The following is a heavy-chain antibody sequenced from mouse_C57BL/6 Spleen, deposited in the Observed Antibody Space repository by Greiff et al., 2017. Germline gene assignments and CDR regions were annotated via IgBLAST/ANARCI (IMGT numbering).Heavy chain of an antibody. V-gene: IGHV1-62-2*01. D-gene: IGHD2-3*01. CDR3: ARHEIDGYYEDYAMDY. CDR1: GYTFTEYT. Sequence: QVQLQQSGAELVKPGASVKLSCKASGYTFTEYTIHWVKQRPGQGLEWIGWFYPGSGSIKYNEKFKDKATLTADKSSSTVYMELSRLTSEDSAVYFCARHEIDGYYEDYAMDYWGQGTSVTVSS. CDR2: FYPGSGSI. J-gene: IGHJ4*01.